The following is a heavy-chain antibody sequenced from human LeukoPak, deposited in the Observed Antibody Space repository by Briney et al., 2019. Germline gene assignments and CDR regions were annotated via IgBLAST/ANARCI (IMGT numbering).Heavy chain of an antibody. CDR3: ARDPRVQLRYQTDAFDI. CDR1: GGSFSGYY. CDR2: INHSGST. D-gene: IGHD2-2*01. Sequence: SETLSLTCAVYGGSFSGYYWSWIRQPPGKGLEWIGEINHSGSTNYNPSLKSRVTISVDTSKNQFSLKLSSVTAADTVVYYCARDPRVQLRYQTDAFDIWGQGTMVTVSS. V-gene: IGHV4-34*01. J-gene: IGHJ3*02.